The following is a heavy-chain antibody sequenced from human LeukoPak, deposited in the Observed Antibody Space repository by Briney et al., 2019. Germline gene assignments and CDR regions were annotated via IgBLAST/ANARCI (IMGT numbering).Heavy chain of an antibody. CDR3: ARPTASQHDAFDI. J-gene: IGHJ3*02. V-gene: IGHV1-2*06. Sequence: ASVKVSCKASGYTFTGYYMHWVRQAPGQGLEWMGRINPNSGGTNYAQKFQGRVTMTRDTSISTAYMELSRLRSDDTAVYYCARPTASQHDAFDIWGQGTIVTVSS. CDR2: INPNSGGT. D-gene: IGHD6-13*01. CDR1: GYTFTGYY.